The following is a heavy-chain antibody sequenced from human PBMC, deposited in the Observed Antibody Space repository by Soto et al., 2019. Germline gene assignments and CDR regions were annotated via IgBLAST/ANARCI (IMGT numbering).Heavy chain of an antibody. CDR1: GFIFSNYA. D-gene: IGHD2-21*01. CDR2: IGGGGGST. V-gene: IGHV3-23*01. J-gene: IGHJ5*02. Sequence: EVQLLEAGGGLVQPGESLRLSCTASGFIFSNYAMTWVRQAPGRGLERVAKIGGGGGSTFYADSVKGRFTISRDNSKNTLYLKMSSLRDEDTAVYYCAKAAMYSSPFDPWGQGALVTVST. CDR3: AKAAMYSSPFDP.